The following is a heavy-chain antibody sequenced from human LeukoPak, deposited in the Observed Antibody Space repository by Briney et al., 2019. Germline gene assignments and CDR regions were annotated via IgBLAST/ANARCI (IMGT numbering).Heavy chain of an antibody. D-gene: IGHD3-3*01. J-gene: IGHJ1*01. V-gene: IGHV4-59*01. CDR1: GGSISSYY. CDR2: IYYSGST. Sequence: PSETLSPTCTVSGGSISSYYWSWIRQPPGKGLEWIGYIYYSGSTNYNPSLKSRVTISVDTSKNHFSLKLSSVTAADTAVYYCATTAYYDFWSGYYISGPSAEYFQHWGQGTLVTVSS. CDR3: ATTAYYDFWSGYYISGPSAEYFQH.